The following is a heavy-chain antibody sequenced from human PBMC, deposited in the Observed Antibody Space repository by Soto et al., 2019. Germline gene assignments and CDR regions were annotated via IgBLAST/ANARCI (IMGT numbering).Heavy chain of an antibody. J-gene: IGHJ5*02. V-gene: IGHV1-69*12. CDR2: IIPIFGTA. D-gene: IGHD3-9*01. CDR3: ARGDILTGYSPFNP. CDR1: GGTFSSYA. Sequence: QVQLVQSGAEVKKPGSSVKVSCKASGGTFSSYAISWVRQAPGQGLEWMGGIIPIFGTANYAQKFQGRVTXXAXEXTSTAYMGLSSLRSEDTAVYYCARGDILTGYSPFNPWGQGTLVTVSS.